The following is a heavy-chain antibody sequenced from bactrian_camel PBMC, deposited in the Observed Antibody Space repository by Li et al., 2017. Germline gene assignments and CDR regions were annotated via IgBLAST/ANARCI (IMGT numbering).Heavy chain of an antibody. CDR2: INSNGGIT. V-gene: IGHV3S40*01. CDR1: GFTFSSYY. CDR3: TKDLWGSTK. Sequence: VQLVESGGGLVQPGGSLRLSCAASGFTFSSYYMSWVRQAPGKGLEWVSSINSNGGITYYADSVKGRFTISRDNTKNTLYLQLNSLKTEDTAMYYCTKDLWGSTKWGQGTQVTVS. D-gene: IGHD5*01. J-gene: IGHJ4*01.